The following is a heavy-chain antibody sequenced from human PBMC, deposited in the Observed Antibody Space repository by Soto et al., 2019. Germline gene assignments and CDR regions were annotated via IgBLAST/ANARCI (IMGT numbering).Heavy chain of an antibody. V-gene: IGHV1-18*01. Sequence: QVQLVQSGAEVKTPGASVKVSCKASGYTFTSYSISWMRQAPGQGLEWMGWINAFNGNTNYAPKFQGRGTMTTDPSPSIVYMALRSLRSDDTAVYYCARDWDNSGWGGGRSMDVWGQGTTVIVSS. CDR2: INAFNGNT. CDR3: ARDWDNSGWGGGRSMDV. D-gene: IGHD6-19*01. J-gene: IGHJ6*02. CDR1: GYTFTSYS.